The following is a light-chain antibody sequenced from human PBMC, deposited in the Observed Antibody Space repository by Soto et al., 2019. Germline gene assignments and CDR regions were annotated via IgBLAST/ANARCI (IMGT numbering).Light chain of an antibody. V-gene: IGKV3-11*01. Sequence: EIVLTQSPVTLSLSPGERATLSCRASQSVSSYLAWYQQRPGQAPRLLIYDAFNRATGNPARFKGSGSGTDFTLTLCILEPEDSAVYYCQLRSNSPLTFGGGTMVEIK. J-gene: IGKJ4*01. CDR2: DAF. CDR1: QSVSSY. CDR3: QLRSNSPLT.